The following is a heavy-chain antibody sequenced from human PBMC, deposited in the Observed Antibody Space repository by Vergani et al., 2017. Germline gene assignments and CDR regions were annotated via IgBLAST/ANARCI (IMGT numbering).Heavy chain of an antibody. CDR2: IDPNSDGT. V-gene: IGHV1-2*02. CDR1: GYTFNGYY. D-gene: IGHD6-13*01. Sequence: QVQLVQSGTEVKKPGASVKVSCKASGYTFNGYYIHWVRQAPGQGLEYMGWIDPNSDGTNYAQKFQGRVTMTRETSISTAYMELSRLRSDDTAVYYCARGWSGYSTSWYFDFWGQGTLVTVSS. CDR3: ARGWSGYSTSWYFDF. J-gene: IGHJ4*02.